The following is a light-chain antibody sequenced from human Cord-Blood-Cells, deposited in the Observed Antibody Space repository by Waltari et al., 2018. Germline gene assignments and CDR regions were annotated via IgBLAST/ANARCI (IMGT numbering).Light chain of an antibody. CDR1: SSDVGGYNY. CDR3: SSYTSSSTLYV. Sequence: QSALTQPASVSGSPGQSITISCTGTSSDVGGYNYVSWYQQHPGKAPKLMIYDVGNRPSGVSNLFSGSKSGNTSSLTISGLQAEDEADYYCSSYTSSSTLYVFGTGTKVTVL. J-gene: IGLJ1*01. V-gene: IGLV2-14*03. CDR2: DVG.